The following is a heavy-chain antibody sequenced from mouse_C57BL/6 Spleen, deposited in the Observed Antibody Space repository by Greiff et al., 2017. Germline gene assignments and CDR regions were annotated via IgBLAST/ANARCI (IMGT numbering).Heavy chain of an antibody. CDR1: GFSFNTYA. CDR3: VSSTMVPFAY. D-gene: IGHD2-2*01. V-gene: IGHV10-1*01. Sequence: EVQLVESGGGLVQPKGSLKLSCAASGFSFNTYAMNWVRQAPGKGLEWVARIRSKSNNYATYYADSVKDRFTISRDDSESMLYLQMNNLETEDTAMYYCVSSTMVPFAYWGQGTLVTVSA. J-gene: IGHJ3*01. CDR2: IRSKSNNYAT.